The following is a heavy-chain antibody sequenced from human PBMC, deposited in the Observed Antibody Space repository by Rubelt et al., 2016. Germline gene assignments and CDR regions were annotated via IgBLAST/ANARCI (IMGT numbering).Heavy chain of an antibody. Sequence: SGSTYYNPSLKSRVTISVDTSKNQFSLKLSSVTAADTAVYYCAREGGELSRQDLDYWGHGTLVTVSS. V-gene: IGHV4-39*07. CDR3: AREGGELSRQDLDY. J-gene: IGHJ4*01. D-gene: IGHD1-26*01. CDR2: SGST.